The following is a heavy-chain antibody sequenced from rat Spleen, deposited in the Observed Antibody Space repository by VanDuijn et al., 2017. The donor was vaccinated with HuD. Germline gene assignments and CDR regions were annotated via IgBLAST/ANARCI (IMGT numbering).Heavy chain of an antibody. V-gene: IGHV2S63*01. CDR2: IWSVGRQ. CDR3: ARSAKYYYDGSYYYVHFDY. D-gene: IGHD1-12*02. Sequence: EVQLKESGPGLVQPSQTLSLTCTVSGFPLTDYSVHWVRQPPGKGLECMGVIWSVGRQAYNSALKSRLSISRDTSKSQVLLKMNSLQTEDTAMYFCARSAKYYYDGSYYYVHFDYWGQGVMVTVSS. J-gene: IGHJ2*01. CDR1: GFPLTDYS.